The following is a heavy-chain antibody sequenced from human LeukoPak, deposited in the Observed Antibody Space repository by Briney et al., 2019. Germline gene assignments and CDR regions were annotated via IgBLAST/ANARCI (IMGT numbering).Heavy chain of an antibody. J-gene: IGHJ4*02. Sequence: GGSLRLSCAASGFTFSSYGMSWVRQAPGKGLEWVSAISSSGGSTSYADSVKGRFTISRDNSKNMLYLQMNSLRAEDTAVYYCARGIRVGSYYLGLLDYWGQGTLVTVSS. CDR1: GFTFSSYG. D-gene: IGHD1-26*01. V-gene: IGHV3-23*01. CDR3: ARGIRVGSYYLGLLDY. CDR2: ISSSGGST.